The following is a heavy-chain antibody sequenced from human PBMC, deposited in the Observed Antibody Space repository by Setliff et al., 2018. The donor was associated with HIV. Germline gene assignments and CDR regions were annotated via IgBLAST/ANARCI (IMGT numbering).Heavy chain of an antibody. V-gene: IGHV4-30-4*08. CDR2: IYYNGST. CDR1: GGSVSSGAYY. J-gene: IGHJ4*02. CDR3: ARTTDYYNSSGYYQSDFDY. D-gene: IGHD3-22*01. Sequence: PSESMSPTCAVSGGSVSSGAYYWSWIRQPPGKGLEWIGYIYYNGSTYYNPSLKSRFTKSVDPSKTQFSLKLSSVTAADTAMYYCARTTDYYNSSGYYQSDFDYWGQGTLVTVSS.